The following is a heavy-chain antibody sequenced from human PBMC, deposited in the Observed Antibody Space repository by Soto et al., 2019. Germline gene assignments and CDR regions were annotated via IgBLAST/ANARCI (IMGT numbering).Heavy chain of an antibody. J-gene: IGHJ4*02. V-gene: IGHV3-21*01. CDR2: IDNSGSYI. CDR3: VRGDYREY. D-gene: IGHD4-4*01. CDR1: GFIFSDYT. Sequence: EVQLVESGGGLVKPGGSLRLSCEVSGFIFSDYTMNWVRQAPGKGLEWVASIDNSGSYIYYAGPLKGRFTISRDNAKNSLFLQLRGLRADDTAVYFCVRGDYREYWGQGTLVAVSS.